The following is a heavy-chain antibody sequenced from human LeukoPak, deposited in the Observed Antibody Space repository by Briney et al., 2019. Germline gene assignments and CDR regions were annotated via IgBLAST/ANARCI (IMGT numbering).Heavy chain of an antibody. CDR3: ARSDLPGTVDY. Sequence: GGSLRLSCAASGFTLSSYWMSWVRQAPGKGLEWVANIKQDGSEKYYVDSVKGRFTISRDNAKNSLYLQMNSLRTEDTAVYYCARSDLPGTVDYWGQGTLVTVSS. D-gene: IGHD1-1*01. V-gene: IGHV3-7*01. CDR1: GFTLSSYW. J-gene: IGHJ4*02. CDR2: IKQDGSEK.